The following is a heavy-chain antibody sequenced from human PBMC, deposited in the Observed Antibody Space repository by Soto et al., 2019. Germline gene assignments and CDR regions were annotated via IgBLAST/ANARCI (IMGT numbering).Heavy chain of an antibody. CDR3: ARGRYGDY. D-gene: IGHD1-1*01. Sequence: HVHLVQSGAEVKKPGASVKVSCQGSGYAFTTYGITWVRQAPGQGLEWMGWISAHNGNTNYAQKLQGRVTVTRDTSTSTAYMELRSLRYDDTAVYYCARGRYGDYWGQGALVTVSS. CDR1: GYAFTTYG. J-gene: IGHJ4*02. V-gene: IGHV1-18*01. CDR2: ISAHNGNT.